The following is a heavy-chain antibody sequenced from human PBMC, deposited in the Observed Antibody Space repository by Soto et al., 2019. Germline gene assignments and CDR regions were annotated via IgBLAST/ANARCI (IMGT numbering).Heavy chain of an antibody. CDR1: GGSISSYY. J-gene: IGHJ5*02. Sequence: PSETLSLTCTVSGGSISSYYWSWSRQPPGKGLEWIGYIYYSGSTNYNPSLKSRVTISVDTSKNQFSLKLSSVTAADTAVYYCARDSAPAWFDPWGQGTLVTVSS. CDR3: ARDSAPAWFDP. CDR2: IYYSGST. V-gene: IGHV4-59*01.